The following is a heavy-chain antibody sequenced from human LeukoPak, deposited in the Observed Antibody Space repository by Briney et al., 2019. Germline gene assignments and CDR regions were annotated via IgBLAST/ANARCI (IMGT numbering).Heavy chain of an antibody. Sequence: SETLSLTCTVSGGSISSSSYYWGWVRQPPGTGLEWIGSIYYSGSTYYNPSLKSRVTTSVDTSKNQFSLKLSSVTAADTAVYYCARDPIAVAGGDWFDPWGQGTLVTVSS. CDR1: GGSISSSSYY. V-gene: IGHV4-39*07. CDR2: IYYSGST. CDR3: ARDPIAVAGGDWFDP. J-gene: IGHJ5*02. D-gene: IGHD6-19*01.